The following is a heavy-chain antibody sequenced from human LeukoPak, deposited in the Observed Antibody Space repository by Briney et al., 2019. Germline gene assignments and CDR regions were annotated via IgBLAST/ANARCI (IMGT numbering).Heavy chain of an antibody. CDR3: ARHDYGDYVGYFDY. CDR2: INPNSGGT. Sequence: GASVKVSCKASGYTFTGYYMHWVRQAPGQGLEWMGWINPNSGGTNYAQKFQGRVTKTRDTSISTAYMELSRLRSDDTAVYYCARHDYGDYVGYFDYWGQGTLVTVSS. D-gene: IGHD4-17*01. CDR1: GYTFTGYY. J-gene: IGHJ4*02. V-gene: IGHV1-2*02.